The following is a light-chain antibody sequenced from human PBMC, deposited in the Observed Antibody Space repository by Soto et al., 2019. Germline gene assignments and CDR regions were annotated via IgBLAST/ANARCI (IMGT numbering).Light chain of an antibody. CDR3: QQYNNWWT. J-gene: IGKJ1*01. V-gene: IGKV3-15*01. CDR1: QSVSSS. CDR2: GAS. Sequence: EIVMTQSPATLSVSPWERATLSCRASQSVSSSLAWYQQKPGQAPRLLIYGASTRATGIPARFSGSGSGTEFTLTISSLTSEDFAVYYCQQYNNWWTFGQGTKVDIK.